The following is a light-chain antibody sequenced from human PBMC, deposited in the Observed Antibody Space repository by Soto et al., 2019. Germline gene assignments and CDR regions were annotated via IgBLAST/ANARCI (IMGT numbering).Light chain of an antibody. CDR1: HSVDSSY. V-gene: IGKV3-20*01. J-gene: IGKJ4*01. CDR3: QQYGSYPLT. Sequence: EVVLTQSPGALSLSPGESATLSCRASHSVDSSYFAWYQQRPGQAPRLLIYETSSRATGIPDRFSGSGSGTDFTLTVSRLELEDFAVYFCQQYGSYPLTFGGGTKVEIK. CDR2: ETS.